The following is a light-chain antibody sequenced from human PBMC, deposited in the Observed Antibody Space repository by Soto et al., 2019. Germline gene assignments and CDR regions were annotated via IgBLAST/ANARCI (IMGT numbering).Light chain of an antibody. V-gene: IGLV2-14*01. CDR1: ISDLAIYNY. CDR3: SSYTDRSNYV. CDR2: QVT. J-gene: IGLJ1*01. Sequence: QSVLTQPASVSGSPGQSITISCTGTISDLAIYNYVSWYQQQPGKAPKLMIYQVTNRPSGVSNRFSGSRSGNTASLTISGLKAEDEADYYCSSYTDRSNYVFGTGAKVTVL.